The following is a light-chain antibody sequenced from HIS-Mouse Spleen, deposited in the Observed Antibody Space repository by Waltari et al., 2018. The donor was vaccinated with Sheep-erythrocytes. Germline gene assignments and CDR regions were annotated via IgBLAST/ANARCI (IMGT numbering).Light chain of an antibody. CDR3: QQYYSTLT. Sequence: DIVMTQSPDSLAVSLGERATINCKSSQSVLYSSNNKNYLAWYQQKPGQPPQLLIYWASTRESGVPHRFSGSGYGTDFTLTIRSLQAEDVAVYYCQQYYSTLTFGGGTKVEIK. CDR1: QSVLYSSNNKNY. V-gene: IGKV4-1*01. J-gene: IGKJ4*01. CDR2: WAS.